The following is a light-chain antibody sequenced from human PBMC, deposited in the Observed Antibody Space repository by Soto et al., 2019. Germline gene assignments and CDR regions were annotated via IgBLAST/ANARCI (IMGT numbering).Light chain of an antibody. J-gene: IGKJ2*01. CDR2: LGS. CDR3: MQALQIPHT. V-gene: IGKV2-28*01. Sequence: DLVMTQSPLSLPVTPGEPASISCRSSQSLLHSNGFNYLDWYLQKAGQSPQLLIYLGSNRASGVPDRFSGSGSGTDFTLKISRVEAEDVGVYYCMQALQIPHTFGQGTKLEIK. CDR1: QSLLHSNGFNY.